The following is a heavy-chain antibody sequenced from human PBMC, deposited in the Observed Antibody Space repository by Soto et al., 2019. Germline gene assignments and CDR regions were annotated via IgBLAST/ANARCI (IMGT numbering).Heavy chain of an antibody. Sequence: PGGSLRLSCSASGFTFSTYSMHWVRQAPGKGLEFVSVIRNNGVSTYYADSVKGRVTISRDNSNNTLSLQMRSLRPEDTAVYYCVKGGTSVSSAGFDYWGLGTLVTVSS. V-gene: IGHV3-64D*06. D-gene: IGHD3-22*01. CDR3: VKGGTSVSSAGFDY. CDR1: GFTFSTYS. CDR2: IRNNGVST. J-gene: IGHJ4*02.